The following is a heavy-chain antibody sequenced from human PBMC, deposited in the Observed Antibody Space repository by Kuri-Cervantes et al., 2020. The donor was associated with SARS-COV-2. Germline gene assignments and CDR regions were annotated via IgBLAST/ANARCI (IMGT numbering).Heavy chain of an antibody. CDR1: GFTFSTSW. V-gene: IGHV3-15*07. CDR2: IKLESEGRAT. Sequence: GGSLRLFCAASGFTFSTSWMHWVRQAPGKGLEWVGFIKLESEGRATDYAAPVRGRFTISRDDSNNALYLQMNGLKTEDTAVYYCLRDWYGVDFWGQGTTVTVSS. D-gene: IGHD2-21*01. CDR3: LRDWYGVDF. J-gene: IGHJ6*02.